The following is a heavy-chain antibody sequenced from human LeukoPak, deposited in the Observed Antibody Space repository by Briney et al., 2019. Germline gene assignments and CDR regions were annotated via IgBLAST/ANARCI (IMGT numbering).Heavy chain of an antibody. V-gene: IGHV1-46*01. CDR3: ARDSTPTYYSGTYYFEY. CDR1: GYTFASYY. J-gene: IGHJ4*02. CDR2: INPSGGST. D-gene: IGHD1-26*01. Sequence: ASVKVSCRASGYTFASYYMHWVRQAPGQGLEWMRIINPSGGSTTYAQKFQGRVTMTRDTSTSTVYMELSSLRSEDTAVYYCARDSTPTYYSGTYYFEYWRQGTLVTVSS.